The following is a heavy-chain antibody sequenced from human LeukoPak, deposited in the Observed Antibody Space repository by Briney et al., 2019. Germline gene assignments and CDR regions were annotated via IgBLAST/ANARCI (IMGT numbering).Heavy chain of an antibody. Sequence: SETLSLTCAVYGGSFSGYYWSWIRQPPGKGLEWIGEINHSGSTNYNPSLKSRVTISVDTSKNQFPLKLSSVTAADTAVYYCARGRNLGYCSSTSCYRYCYYGMDVWGQGTTVTVSS. J-gene: IGHJ6*02. CDR2: INHSGST. CDR3: ARGRNLGYCSSTSCYRYCYYGMDV. CDR1: GGSFSGYY. D-gene: IGHD2-2*02. V-gene: IGHV4-34*01.